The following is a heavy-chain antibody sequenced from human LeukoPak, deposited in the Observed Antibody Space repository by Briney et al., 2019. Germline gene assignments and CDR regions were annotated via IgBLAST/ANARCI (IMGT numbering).Heavy chain of an antibody. CDR1: GYIFTGYH. CDR2: INPDSGAT. CDR3: ARACGLGLPTSPWFDF. V-gene: IGHV1-2*02. Sequence: ASVKVSCKASGYIFTGYHLHWVRQAPGQGLEWLGWINPDSGATNYAQRFQGRVTMTRDTSISTAYMELSGLRSGDTAVYYCARACGLGLPTSPWFDFWGQGTLVTVSS. D-gene: IGHD5-12*01. J-gene: IGHJ4*02.